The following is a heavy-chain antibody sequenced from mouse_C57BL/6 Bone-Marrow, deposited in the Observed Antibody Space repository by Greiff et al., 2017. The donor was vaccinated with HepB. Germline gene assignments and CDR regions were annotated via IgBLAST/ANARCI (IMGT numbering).Heavy chain of an antibody. CDR1: GYTFTDYE. J-gene: IGHJ2*01. CDR2: IDPETGGT. V-gene: IGHV1-15*01. D-gene: IGHD1-1*01. Sequence: VQLQQSGAELVRPGASVTLSCKASGYTFTDYEMHWVKQTPVHGLEWIGAIDPETGGTAYNQKFKGKAILTADKSSSTAYMELRSRTSEDSAVYYCTRRHYGSSSYFDYWGQGTTLTVSS. CDR3: TRRHYGSSSYFDY.